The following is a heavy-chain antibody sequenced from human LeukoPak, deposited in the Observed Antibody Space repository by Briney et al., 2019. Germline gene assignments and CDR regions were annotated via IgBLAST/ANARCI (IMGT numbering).Heavy chain of an antibody. V-gene: IGHV3-21*01. CDR3: ERDRRSSSWYRYYYYYYGMDV. CDR2: ISSSSSDI. CDR1: GFTFSSYA. J-gene: IGHJ6*02. D-gene: IGHD6-13*01. Sequence: GGSLRLSCAASGFTFSSYAMSWVRQAPGEGLEWVSSISSSSSDIYYADSVKGRFTISRDNAKNSLYLQMNSVRAEDTDVYYCERDRRSSSWYRYYYYYYGMDVWGQGTTVTVSS.